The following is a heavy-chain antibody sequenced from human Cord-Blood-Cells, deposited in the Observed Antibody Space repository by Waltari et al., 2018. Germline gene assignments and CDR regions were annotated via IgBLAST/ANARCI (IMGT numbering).Heavy chain of an antibody. Sequence: QVQLQQWGAGLLKPSETLSLNCADYGGYFSGYYWSWIRQPPGKGLEWIGEIYHSGSTNYNPSLKSRVTISVDTSKNQFSLKLSSVTAADTAVYYCARATIFGVVINAFDIWGQGTMVTVSS. J-gene: IGHJ3*02. CDR2: IYHSGST. CDR1: GGYFSGYY. V-gene: IGHV4-34*01. D-gene: IGHD3-3*01. CDR3: ARATIFGVVINAFDI.